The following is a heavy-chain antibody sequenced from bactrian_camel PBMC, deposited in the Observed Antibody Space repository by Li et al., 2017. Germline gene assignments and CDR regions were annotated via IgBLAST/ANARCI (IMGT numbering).Heavy chain of an antibody. V-gene: IGHV3S53*01. J-gene: IGHJ4*01. D-gene: IGHD1*01. CDR1: GSTFNSPC. Sequence: HVQLVESGGGSAQIGGSLRLSCVAAGSTFNSPCMGWFRESPGKPREGVASIDSDGTISYADSVKGRFIISHDTAKNSIDLQMTSLKPDDTAVYYCAATGQMLSVAGCRTQGTQVTVS. CDR2: IDSDGTI.